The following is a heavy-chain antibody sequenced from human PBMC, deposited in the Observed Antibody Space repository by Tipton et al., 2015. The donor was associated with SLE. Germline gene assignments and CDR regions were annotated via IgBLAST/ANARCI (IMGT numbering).Heavy chain of an antibody. Sequence: TLSLTCDVSGGSINSDSYYWGWVRQPPGEGLEWIGSVYFTGSTYYNPSLKSRLTVSLDTSKNQFSLKLGSVTAADTAVYYCSRGRNNFRYWGQGTLVTVSS. CDR2: VYFTGST. V-gene: IGHV4-39*07. CDR3: SRGRNNFRY. J-gene: IGHJ4*02. D-gene: IGHD1-1*01. CDR1: GGSINSDSYY.